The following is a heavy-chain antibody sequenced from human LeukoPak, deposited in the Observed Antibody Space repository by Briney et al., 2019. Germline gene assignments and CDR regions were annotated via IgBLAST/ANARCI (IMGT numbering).Heavy chain of an antibody. J-gene: IGHJ4*02. CDR1: GFIFSTYA. CDR2: TSGSGGST. D-gene: IGHD6-13*01. V-gene: IGHV3-23*01. Sequence: PGGSLRLSCAISGFIFSTYALSWVRQAPGKGLEWASSTSGSGGSTYHADSVKGRFTISRDSSKNTLYLQMNSLRAEDTAIYYCARVIRAAPGKGYFDYWGQGTLVTVSS. CDR3: ARVIRAAPGKGYFDY.